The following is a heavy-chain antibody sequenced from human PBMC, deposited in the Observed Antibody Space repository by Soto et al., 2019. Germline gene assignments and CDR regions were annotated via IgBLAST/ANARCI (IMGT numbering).Heavy chain of an antibody. CDR1: GASVSSTYW. CDR3: ARGIVATETFDY. D-gene: IGHD5-12*01. V-gene: IGHV4-4*02. Sequence: SETLSLTCAVSGASVSSTYWWSWVRQPPGKGPEWIGEINHRGSANYNPSLKSRVTISVDISKNQFSLTLTSVTAADTAVYYCARGIVATETFDYWGQGTLVTVSS. J-gene: IGHJ4*02. CDR2: INHRGSA.